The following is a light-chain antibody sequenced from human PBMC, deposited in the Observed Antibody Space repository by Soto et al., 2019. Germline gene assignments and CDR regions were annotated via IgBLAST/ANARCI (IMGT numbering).Light chain of an antibody. CDR2: DVN. Sequence: QSALTQPASVSGSPGQSITISCTGTSSDVGGYDYVSWYQQHPGKAPKLMLYDVNNRPSGVSNRFSGSKSGNTASLTISGLQAEDEADYYCSSYPSSITLVFGAGTKLTVL. CDR3: SSYPSSITLV. J-gene: IGLJ2*01. CDR1: SSDVGGYDY. V-gene: IGLV2-14*03.